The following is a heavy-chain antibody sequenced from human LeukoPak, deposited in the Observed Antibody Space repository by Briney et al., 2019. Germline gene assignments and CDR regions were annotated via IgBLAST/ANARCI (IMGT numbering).Heavy chain of an antibody. CDR1: SGSISTSNYY. J-gene: IGHJ4*02. CDR3: ARIRLWGFRY. CDR2: IFYSGST. Sequence: SETLSLTCTVSSGSISTSNYYWGWVRQPPGKALEWIGNIFYSGSTYYSPSLKSRVTISLDTSRNQFSLKLSSVTAADTAVYYCARIRLWGFRYWGQGTLVTVSS. D-gene: IGHD7-27*01. V-gene: IGHV4-39*07.